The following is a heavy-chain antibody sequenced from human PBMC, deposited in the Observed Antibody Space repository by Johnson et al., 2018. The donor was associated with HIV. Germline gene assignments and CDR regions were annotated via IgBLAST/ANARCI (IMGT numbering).Heavy chain of an antibody. J-gene: IGHJ3*02. CDR3: TTGDIVVVVATILLPLHDAFDI. CDR1: GFTFSSYA. V-gene: IGHV3-30*04. D-gene: IGHD2-15*01. CDR2: ISYDGGTI. Sequence: QVQLVESGGGVVQPGRSLRLSCAASGFTFSSYAMHWVRQAPGKGLEWVAVISYDGGTIDYAASVKGRFTISRDDSRNTVYLQMNSLKSEDTAVYYCTTGDIVVVVATILLPLHDAFDIWGQGTLVTVSS.